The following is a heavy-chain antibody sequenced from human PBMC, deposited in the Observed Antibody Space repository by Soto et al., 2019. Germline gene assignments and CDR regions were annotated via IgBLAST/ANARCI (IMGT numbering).Heavy chain of an antibody. D-gene: IGHD4-17*01. CDR3: AKRVTPVTRLYYFDY. V-gene: IGHV3-23*01. CDR2: IASTGAVT. Sequence: GGSLRLSCVASGFTFSNYGMSWVRQAPGKGLEWVSTIASTGAVTYYADSVKGRFTVSRDNSKGSLFLQMNTLRAEDTAIYYCAKRVTPVTRLYYFDYWGQGTLVTVSS. CDR1: GFTFSNYG. J-gene: IGHJ4*02.